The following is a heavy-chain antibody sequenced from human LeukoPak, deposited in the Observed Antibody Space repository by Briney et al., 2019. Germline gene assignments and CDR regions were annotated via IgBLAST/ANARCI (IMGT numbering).Heavy chain of an antibody. CDR1: GFTFSSYS. J-gene: IGHJ4*02. D-gene: IGHD6-6*01. CDR3: ARDGGSPYSSPSALDY. V-gene: IGHV3-48*02. CDR2: ISSSSSTI. Sequence: GGSLRLSCAASGFTFSSYSMNWVRQAPGKGLEWVSYISSSSSTIYYADSVKGRFTISRDNAKNSLYLQMNSLRDEDTAVYYCARDGGSPYSSPSALDYWGQGTLVTVSS.